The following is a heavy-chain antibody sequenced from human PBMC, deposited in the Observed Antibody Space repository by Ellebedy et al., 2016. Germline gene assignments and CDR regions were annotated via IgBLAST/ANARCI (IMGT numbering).Heavy chain of an antibody. CDR2: INSDGSST. J-gene: IGHJ5*02. Sequence: GESLKISCAASGFTFSSYWMSWVRQAPGKGLVWVSRINSDGSSTSYADSVKGRFTISRDNAKNTLYLQMNSLRAEDTAVYYCARALVWFGEIPGGPWGQGTLVTVSS. CDR3: ARALVWFGEIPGGP. CDR1: GFTFSSYW. V-gene: IGHV3-74*01. D-gene: IGHD3-10*01.